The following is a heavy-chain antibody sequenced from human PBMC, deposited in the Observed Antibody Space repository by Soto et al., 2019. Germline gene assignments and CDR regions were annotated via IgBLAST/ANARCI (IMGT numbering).Heavy chain of an antibody. Sequence: ASVKVSCKASGYTLTSYGISWVRQAPGQGLEWMGWISAYNGNTNYAQKLQGRVTMTTDTSTSTAYMELRSLRSDDTAVYYCARDLRDIVLMVYALDYYYYYGMDVWGQGTTVTVSS. CDR3: ARDLRDIVLMVYALDYYYYYGMDV. D-gene: IGHD2-8*01. V-gene: IGHV1-18*04. J-gene: IGHJ6*02. CDR2: ISAYNGNT. CDR1: GYTLTSYG.